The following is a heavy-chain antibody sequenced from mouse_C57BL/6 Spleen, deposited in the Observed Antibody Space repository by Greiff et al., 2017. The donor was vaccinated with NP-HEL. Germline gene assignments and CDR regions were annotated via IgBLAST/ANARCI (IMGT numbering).Heavy chain of an antibody. Sequence: EVHLVESGGGLVKPGGSLKLSCAASGFTFSDYGMHWVRQAPEKGLEWVAYISSGSSTIYYADTVKGRFTISRDNAKNTLFLQMTSLRSEDTAMYYCARNYYGSSSYYYAMDYWGQGTSVTVSS. D-gene: IGHD1-1*01. CDR2: ISSGSSTI. CDR3: ARNYYGSSSYYYAMDY. J-gene: IGHJ4*01. CDR1: GFTFSDYG. V-gene: IGHV5-17*01.